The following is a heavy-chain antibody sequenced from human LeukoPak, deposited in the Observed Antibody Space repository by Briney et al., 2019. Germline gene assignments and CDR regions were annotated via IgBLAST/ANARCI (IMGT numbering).Heavy chain of an antibody. D-gene: IGHD3-10*01. V-gene: IGHV1-3*01. CDR3: ARLMVRGVIIQGFDY. CDR2: INAGNGNT. J-gene: IGHJ4*02. Sequence: ASVKVSCMASGYTFTSYAMHWVRQAPGQRLEWMGWINAGNGNTKYSQKFQDRVTITRDTSASTAYMELSSLRSEDTAVYYCARLMVRGVIIQGFDYWGQGTLVTVSS. CDR1: GYTFTSYA.